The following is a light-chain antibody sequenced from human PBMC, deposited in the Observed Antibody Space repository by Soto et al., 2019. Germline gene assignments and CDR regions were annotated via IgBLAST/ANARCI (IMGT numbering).Light chain of an antibody. CDR2: GAS. Sequence: EIVMTQSPATLSVSPGERATLSCRASQGVSSNLAWYQQKPGQSPRLLIYGASTRATGIAARFSGSRSGTEFTLTISSLQSEDFAVYSCQQYNNWPPWTVGQGTKVEIK. CDR1: QGVSSN. CDR3: QQYNNWPPWT. J-gene: IGKJ1*01. V-gene: IGKV3-15*01.